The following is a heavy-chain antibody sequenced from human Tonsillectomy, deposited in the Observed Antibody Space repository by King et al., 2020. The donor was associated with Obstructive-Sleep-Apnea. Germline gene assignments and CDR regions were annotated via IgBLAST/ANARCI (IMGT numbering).Heavy chain of an antibody. Sequence: VQLQESGPGLVKPSQTLSLTCTVSGGSISGYYCSWIRQPPGKGLEGFGIIHNSESTNNNPSLRSRVTIPVDTSKTKFSLNLRSVTAAATAVYYCARCVDTAMVTLGCYFDYWGQGTLVTVSS. D-gene: IGHD5-18*01. CDR3: ARCVDTAMVTLGCYFDY. CDR2: IHNSEST. CDR1: GGSISGYY. J-gene: IGHJ4*02. V-gene: IGHV4-59*01.